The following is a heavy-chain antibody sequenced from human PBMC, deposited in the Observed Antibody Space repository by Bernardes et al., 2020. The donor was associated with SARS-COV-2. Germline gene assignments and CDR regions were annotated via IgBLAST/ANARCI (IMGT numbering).Heavy chain of an antibody. CDR1: GGSLSGYT. CDR2: INEDGNT. V-gene: IGHV4-34*01. J-gene: IGHJ6*02. D-gene: IGHD3-22*01. CDR3: ARKEVQWLLINGNVVAASHGIDV. Sequence: SETLSLSCAVSGGSLSGYTWSWIRQTPGKGLEWIGEINEDGNTKKNPSLASRLTISIDTSNSQFSLNVRSVTAADTAVYYCARKEVQWLLINGNVVAASHGIDVWGHGATVTVSS.